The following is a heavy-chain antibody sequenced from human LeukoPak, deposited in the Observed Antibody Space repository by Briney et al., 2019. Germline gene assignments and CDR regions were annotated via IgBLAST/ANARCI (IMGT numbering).Heavy chain of an antibody. D-gene: IGHD2-21*01. Sequence: PSETLSLTCTVSGGSISSGDYYWSWIRQPPGKGLEWIGYIYHSGSTYDNPSLKSRVTISVDTSKNQFSLKLSSVTAADTAVYYCAREGGDLGAFDIWGQGTMVTVCS. V-gene: IGHV4-30-4*01. CDR3: AREGGDLGAFDI. J-gene: IGHJ3*02. CDR2: IYHSGST. CDR1: GGSISSGDYY.